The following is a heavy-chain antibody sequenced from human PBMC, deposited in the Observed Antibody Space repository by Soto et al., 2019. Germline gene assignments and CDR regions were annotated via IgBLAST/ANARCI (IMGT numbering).Heavy chain of an antibody. CDR3: TKYSGSASTPAA. CDR1: GFTFSGSA. V-gene: IGHV3-73*02. J-gene: IGHJ5*02. Sequence: EVQLVESGGGLVQPGGSLKLSCAASGFTFSGSAMHWVRQASGKGLEWVGRIGWKGDSYATTYGASVKGRFTISRDDSKNTAYLQMNSLNTEDTAVYYCTKYSGSASTPAALGQGTLGTVSS. D-gene: IGHD1-26*01. CDR2: IGWKGDSYAT.